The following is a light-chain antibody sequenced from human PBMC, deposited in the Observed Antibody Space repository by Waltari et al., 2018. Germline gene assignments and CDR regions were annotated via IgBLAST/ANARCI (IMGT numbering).Light chain of an antibody. CDR2: ETS. CDR1: QGINYY. CDR3: LQYNDYPFT. V-gene: IGKV1-17*03. J-gene: IGKJ4*01. Sequence: DVQMTQSPSATSASVGDRVTITCRSSQGINYYLAWFQQGPGKVRKRRLYETSTLESGVPSRFSGSGSGTEFTLTISSLQPEDFATYYCLQYNDYPFTFGGGTKVEI.